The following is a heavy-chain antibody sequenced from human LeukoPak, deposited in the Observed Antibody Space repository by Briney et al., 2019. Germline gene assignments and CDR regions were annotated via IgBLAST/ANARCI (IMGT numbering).Heavy chain of an antibody. CDR3: ARSLRYFDWAQGDDY. Sequence: LRLSCAASGFTFNRHGMSWIRQHPGKGLEWIGYIYYSGSTYYNPSLKSRVTISVDTSKNQFSLKLSSVTAADTAVYYCARSLRYFDWAQGDDYWGQGTLVTVSS. D-gene: IGHD3-9*01. J-gene: IGHJ4*02. CDR2: IYYSGST. CDR1: GFTFNRHG. V-gene: IGHV4-31*02.